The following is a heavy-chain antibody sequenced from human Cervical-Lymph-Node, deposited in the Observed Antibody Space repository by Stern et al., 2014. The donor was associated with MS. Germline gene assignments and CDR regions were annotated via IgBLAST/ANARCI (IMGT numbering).Heavy chain of an antibody. V-gene: IGHV3-9*01. D-gene: IGHD3-10*01. J-gene: IGHJ6*02. Sequence: QLVESGGGLVQPGRSLRLSCAASGFTFDDYAMHWVRQAPGKGLEWVSGIPWNSGSIGYADSVKGRFTIYRDNAKNSLYLQMNSLRAEDTALYYCAKDLLRVWFGALSGMDVWGQGTAVTVSS. CDR3: AKDLLRVWFGALSGMDV. CDR2: IPWNSGSI. CDR1: GFTFDDYA.